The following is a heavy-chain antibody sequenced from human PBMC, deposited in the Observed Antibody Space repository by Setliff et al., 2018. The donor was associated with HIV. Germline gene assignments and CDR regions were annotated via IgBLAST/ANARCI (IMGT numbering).Heavy chain of an antibody. CDR2: ISSSGGSI. D-gene: IGHD2-15*01. CDR3: ARGGAIGVSVGAT. CDR1: GFTFSSYT. V-gene: IGHV3-48*04. Sequence: GGSLRLSCAASGFTFSSYTMNWVRQAPGKGLEWISYISSSGGSIYLANSLKGRFSVSKDNAKNSLSLQMNSLRAEDTAVYYCARGGAIGVSVGATWGQGTLVTVSS. J-gene: IGHJ5*02.